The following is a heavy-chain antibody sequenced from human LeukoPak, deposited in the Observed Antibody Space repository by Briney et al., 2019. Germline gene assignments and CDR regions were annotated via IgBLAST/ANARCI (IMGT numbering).Heavy chain of an antibody. CDR2: INPNSGGK. V-gene: IGHV1-2*02. Sequence: ASVKVSCKASGYTFTVYYMHWVRQAPGQGLEWMGWINPNSGGKNYAQKFQGRVTMTRDTSISTAYMELSRLRSDDTALYYCAREILVGVVFVIWGEGTVVTVSS. CDR3: AREILVGVVFVI. CDR1: GYTFTVYY. J-gene: IGHJ3*02. D-gene: IGHD2-15*01.